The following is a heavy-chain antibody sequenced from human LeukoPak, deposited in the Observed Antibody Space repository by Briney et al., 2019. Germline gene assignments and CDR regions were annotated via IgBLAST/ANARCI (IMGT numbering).Heavy chain of an antibody. Sequence: GRINPNCGGTNYAQKFQGRVTMTRDTSISTAYMELSRLRSDDTAVYYCARDYCGGDCFPDSWGQGTLVTVSS. J-gene: IGHJ4*02. D-gene: IGHD2-21*02. V-gene: IGHV1-2*06. CDR2: INPNCGGT. CDR3: ARDYCGGDCFPDS.